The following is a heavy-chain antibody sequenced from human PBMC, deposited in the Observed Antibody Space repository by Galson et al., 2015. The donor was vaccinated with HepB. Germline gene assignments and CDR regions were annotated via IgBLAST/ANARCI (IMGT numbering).Heavy chain of an antibody. CDR2: ISSSSSYI. D-gene: IGHD3-16*01. Sequence: SLRLSCAASGFTFSSYSMNWVRQAPGKGLEWVSSISSSSSYIYYADSVKGRFTISRDNAKNSLYLQMNGLRAEDTAVYYCARVGQAAFMTNWFDPWGQGTLVTVSS. CDR3: ARVGQAAFMTNWFDP. J-gene: IGHJ5*02. CDR1: GFTFSSYS. V-gene: IGHV3-21*01.